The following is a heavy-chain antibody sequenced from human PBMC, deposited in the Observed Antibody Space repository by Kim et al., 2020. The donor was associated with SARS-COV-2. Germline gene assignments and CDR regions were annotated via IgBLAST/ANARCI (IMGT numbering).Heavy chain of an antibody. CDR2: ITPYYGNT. Sequence: ASVKVSCKASGYTFRNYGIDWVRQAPGQGFEWMGSITPYYGNTNYAQKFQGRVTMTTDTSTNTVYMELTSLRPDDTAVYFCTIGDWKLLPEGYWGQGTLV. J-gene: IGHJ4*02. CDR3: TIGDWKLLPEGY. D-gene: IGHD1-1*01. V-gene: IGHV1-18*01. CDR1: GYTFRNYG.